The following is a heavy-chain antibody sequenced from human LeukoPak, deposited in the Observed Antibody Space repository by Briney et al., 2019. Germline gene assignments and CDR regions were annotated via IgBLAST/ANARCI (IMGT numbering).Heavy chain of an antibody. CDR3: SKCVVDPPVAGYYYYYHLDL. CDR2: ISWDGGST. Sequence: AGSLRLSCAASGFTFDDYAMHWVRQAPGKGLEWVSLISWDGGSTYYADSVKGRFTISRDNSKNYVYLQMNSLRAEDCGVDYVSKCVVDPPVAGYYYYYHLDLGPKDPAVTLSS. D-gene: IGHD6-19*01. V-gene: IGHV3-43D*03. J-gene: IGHJ6*03. CDR1: GFTFDDYA.